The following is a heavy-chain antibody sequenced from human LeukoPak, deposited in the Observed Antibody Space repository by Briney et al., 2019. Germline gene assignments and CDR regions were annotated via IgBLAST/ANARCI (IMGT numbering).Heavy chain of an antibody. V-gene: IGHV5-51*01. D-gene: IGHD3-10*01. CDR2: IYPGDSDT. Sequence: GESLKISCKGSGYSFTSYWIGWVRQMPGKGLEWLGIIYPGDSDTRYSPSFQGQVTISADKSISTAYLQWSSLKASDTAMYYCARRYGSGSYYSHAYYFDYWGQGTLVTVSS. CDR1: GYSFTSYW. CDR3: ARRYGSGSYYSHAYYFDY. J-gene: IGHJ4*02.